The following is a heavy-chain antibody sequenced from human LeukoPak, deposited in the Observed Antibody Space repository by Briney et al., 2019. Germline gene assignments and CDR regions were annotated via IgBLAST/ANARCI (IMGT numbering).Heavy chain of an antibody. CDR2: INPNSGGI. J-gene: IGHJ4*02. CDR1: GYTFTGYY. D-gene: IGHD1-26*01. V-gene: IGHV1-2*02. CDR3: ARIGTWPSNDFDY. Sequence: ASVKVSCKASGYTFTGYYMHWVRHAPGQGLGLMGWINPNSGGINYAQKFQGRVALTRDTSISTAYMELSRLRSDDTAVYYCARIGTWPSNDFDYWGQGTLVTVSS.